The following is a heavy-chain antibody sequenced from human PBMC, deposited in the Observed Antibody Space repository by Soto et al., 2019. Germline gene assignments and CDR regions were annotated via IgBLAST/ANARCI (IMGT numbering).Heavy chain of an antibody. J-gene: IGHJ6*02. CDR3: ARGRGYYGMDV. CDR1: GGSFSGYY. CDR2: INHSGST. V-gene: IGHV4-34*01. Sequence: PSETLSLTCAVYGGSFSGYYWSWIRQPPGKGLEWIGEINHSGSTNYNPSLKSRVTISVDTSKNQLSLKLSSVTAADTAVYYCARGRGYYGMDVWGQGTTVTV.